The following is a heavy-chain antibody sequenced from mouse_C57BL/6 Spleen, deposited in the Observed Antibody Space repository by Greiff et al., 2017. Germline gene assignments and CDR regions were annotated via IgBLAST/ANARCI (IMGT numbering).Heavy chain of an antibody. V-gene: IGHV1-42*01. CDR3: ARGGTYGNHWYFDV. D-gene: IGHD2-1*01. J-gene: IGHJ1*03. CDR1: GYSFTGYY. CDR2: INPSTGGT. Sequence: VQLQQSGPELVKPGASVKISCKASGYSFTGYYMNWVKQSPEKSLEWIGEINPSTGGTTYNQKFKAKATLTVDKSSSTAYMQLKSLTSEDSAVYYCARGGTYGNHWYFDVWGTGTTVTVSS.